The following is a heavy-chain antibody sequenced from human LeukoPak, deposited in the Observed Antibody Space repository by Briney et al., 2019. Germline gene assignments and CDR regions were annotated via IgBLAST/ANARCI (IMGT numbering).Heavy chain of an antibody. V-gene: IGHV6-1*01. J-gene: IGHJ4*02. CDR2: IFFRSKWYN. D-gene: IGHD1-14*01. CDR3: ARGNYNALDY. CDR1: GDIFSSNSAA. Sequence: SQTLSLTCGLSGDIFSSNSAAWNWIRQSPSRGLEWLGRIFFRSKWYNDYAVSVQGRISINPDTSKNQFSLQLNSVTPEDTAIYYCARGNYNALDYWGQGTLVTVSS.